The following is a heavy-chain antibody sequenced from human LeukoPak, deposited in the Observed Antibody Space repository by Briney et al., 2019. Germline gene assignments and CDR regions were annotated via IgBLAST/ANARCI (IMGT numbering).Heavy chain of an antibody. V-gene: IGHV4-4*07. CDR3: ARDSDGSGSYFH. D-gene: IGHD3-10*01. CDR2: IYSSGGT. Sequence: SETLSLTCTVSGGSISSYYWNWIRQPAGKGLEWIGRIYSSGGTNYSPSLKSRVTMSVDTSKNQFSLKLSSVTAADTAVYYCARDSDGSGSYFHWGQGTLVTVSS. J-gene: IGHJ4*02. CDR1: GGSISSYY.